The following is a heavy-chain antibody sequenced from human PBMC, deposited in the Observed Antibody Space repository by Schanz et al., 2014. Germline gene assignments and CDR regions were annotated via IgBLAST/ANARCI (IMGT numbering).Heavy chain of an antibody. J-gene: IGHJ4*02. CDR1: GFTFSTYW. D-gene: IGHD3-3*01. CDR2: IKQAESER. V-gene: IGHV3-7*01. CDR3: ARDKGGYYPFDY. Sequence: EVQLVESGGGLVQPGGSLRLSCAASGFTFSTYWMSWVRQAPGKGLEWVANIKQAESERSYADSVKGRFTISRDNAKNSLYLQMNSLRAEDTAVYYCARDKGGYYPFDYWGQGTLVTVSS.